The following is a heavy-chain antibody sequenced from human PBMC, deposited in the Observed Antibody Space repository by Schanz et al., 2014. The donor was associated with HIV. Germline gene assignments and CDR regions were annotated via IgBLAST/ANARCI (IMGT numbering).Heavy chain of an antibody. CDR1: GFSFDTFG. CDR3: AIRTPMVTFGAFDI. J-gene: IGHJ3*02. Sequence: VQLVESGGVVVQPGRSLRLSCAGSGFSFDTFGIHWVRQAPGKGLEWVSSISVTGDNTYYADSVKGRFTISRDTSKKTLYLQMNSLRADDTAVYFCAIRTPMVTFGAFDIWGRGTWVTVSS. V-gene: IGHV3-23*04. CDR2: ISVTGDNT. D-gene: IGHD5-18*01.